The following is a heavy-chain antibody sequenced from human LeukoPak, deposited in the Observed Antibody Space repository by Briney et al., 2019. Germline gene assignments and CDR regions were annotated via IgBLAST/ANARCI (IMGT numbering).Heavy chain of an antibody. CDR2: ISVGGGST. J-gene: IGHJ4*02. CDR1: GFTFSSYA. Sequence: PGGSLRLSCAASGFTFSSYAMSWVRQAPGKGLEWVSTISVGGGSTYYADSVKGRFTISRDNSKNTLYVQMNSLRAEDTAVYYCARRAGAYSHPYDYWGQGTLVTVSS. V-gene: IGHV3-23*01. D-gene: IGHD4/OR15-4a*01. CDR3: ARRAGAYSHPYDY.